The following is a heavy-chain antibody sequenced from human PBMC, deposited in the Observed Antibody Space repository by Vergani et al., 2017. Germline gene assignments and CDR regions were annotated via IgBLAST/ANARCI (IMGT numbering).Heavy chain of an antibody. J-gene: IGHJ5*02. V-gene: IGHV1-24*01. Sequence: QVQLVQSGAEVKKPGASVKVSGYTLTELSMHWVRQAPGKGLEWMGGFDPEDGETIYAQKFQGRVTMTEDTSTDTAYMELSSLRSEDTAVYYCATDYDSSGYIGRYNWFDPWGQGTLVTVSS. CDR1: GYTLTELS. D-gene: IGHD3-22*01. CDR2: FDPEDGET. CDR3: ATDYDSSGYIGRYNWFDP.